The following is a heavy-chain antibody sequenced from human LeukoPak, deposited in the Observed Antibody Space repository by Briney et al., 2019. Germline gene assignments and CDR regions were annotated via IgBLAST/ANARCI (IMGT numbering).Heavy chain of an antibody. J-gene: IGHJ4*02. CDR3: ARSGYYEATFDY. V-gene: IGHV4-30-2*01. Sequence: SETLSLTCAASGVSISSGGYSWSWIRQPPGKGLEWIGYIYHSGSTYYNPSLKSRVTISVDRSKNQFSLKLSSVTAADTAVYYCARSGYYEATFDYWGQGTLVTVSS. CDR2: IYHSGST. D-gene: IGHD3-22*01. CDR1: GVSISSGGYS.